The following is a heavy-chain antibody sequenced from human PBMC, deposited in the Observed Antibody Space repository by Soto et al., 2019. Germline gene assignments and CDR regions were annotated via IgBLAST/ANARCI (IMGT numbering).Heavy chain of an antibody. J-gene: IGHJ6*02. CDR1: GFTFSDYY. Sequence: TGGSLRLSCAASGFTFSDYYMSWIRQAPGKGLEWVSYISSSSSCTNYADSVKGRFTISRDNAKNSLYLQMNSLRAEDTAVYYCASARIAARLRHLLLDVWGQGTTVTVSS. CDR3: ASARIAARLRHLLLDV. V-gene: IGHV3-11*06. D-gene: IGHD6-6*01. CDR2: ISSSSSCT.